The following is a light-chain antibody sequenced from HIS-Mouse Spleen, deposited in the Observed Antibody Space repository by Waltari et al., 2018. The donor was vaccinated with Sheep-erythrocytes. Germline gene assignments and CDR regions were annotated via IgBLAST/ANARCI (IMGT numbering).Light chain of an antibody. V-gene: IGLV2-8*01. Sequence: QSALTQPPSASGSPGQSVTIACTGTSSDVGGYNYVTWYQQHPGKAPKLMIYGVSKRPSGVPDRFSGSKSGNTASLAISGLRSEDEADYYCAAWDDSLSGNWVFGGGTKLTVL. J-gene: IGLJ3*02. CDR2: GVS. CDR3: AAWDDSLSGNWV. CDR1: SSDVGGYNY.